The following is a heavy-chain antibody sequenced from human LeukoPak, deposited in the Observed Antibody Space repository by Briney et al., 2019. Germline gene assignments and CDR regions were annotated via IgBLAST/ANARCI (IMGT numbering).Heavy chain of an antibody. J-gene: IGHJ4*02. CDR2: ISYDGSNK. CDR3: ARRMYYYDSSGYYYPYFDY. D-gene: IGHD3-22*01. V-gene: IGHV3-30-3*01. CDR1: GFTFSSYA. Sequence: PGGSLRLSCAASGFTFSSYAMHWVRQAPGKGLEWVAVISYDGSNKYYADSVKGRFTISRENSKNTLYLQMNSLSAEDTAVYYCARRMYYYDSSGYYYPYFDYWGQGTLVTVSS.